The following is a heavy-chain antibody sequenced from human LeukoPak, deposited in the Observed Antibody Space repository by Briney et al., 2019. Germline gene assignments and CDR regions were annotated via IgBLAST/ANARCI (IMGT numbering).Heavy chain of an antibody. CDR1: GYTFTDEY. CDR2: INPKNGAT. Sequence: ASVKVSCKASGYTFTDEYIHWGRQVPGQGFEWMAWINPKNGATNVALKVRGRVTLARDTSISTAYMAVSRLRSDDTAVYYCARDVGELRADYWGQGTLVTVSS. V-gene: IGHV1-2*02. D-gene: IGHD1-26*01. J-gene: IGHJ4*02. CDR3: ARDVGELRADY.